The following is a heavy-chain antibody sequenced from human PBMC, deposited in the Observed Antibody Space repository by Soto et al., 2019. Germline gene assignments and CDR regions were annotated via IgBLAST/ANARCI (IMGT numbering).Heavy chain of an antibody. D-gene: IGHD1-26*01. Sequence: QVQLQASGPGLVKPSDTLSLTCTVSGDSIGTYNWGWIRQPPGKRLEWIGYIYSNGGTSYNPVRKSRGTISAETSTKQFSLRLSSVTAADTAVYYCVRQGIGALHGLVDVWGQGTTVTVSS. J-gene: IGHJ6*02. CDR2: IYSNGGT. CDR1: GDSIGTYN. CDR3: VRQGIGALHGLVDV. V-gene: IGHV4-59*08.